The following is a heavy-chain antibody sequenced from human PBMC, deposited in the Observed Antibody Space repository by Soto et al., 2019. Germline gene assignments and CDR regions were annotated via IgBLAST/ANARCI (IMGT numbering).Heavy chain of an antibody. Sequence: PGKGLEWLSYITTSSTLYYAVSVKGRFTMSRDNAKNSLYLLMNSLRVEDTAVYYCARDGRRSCPPVSAFRLNRSSDL. CDR2: ITTSSTL. V-gene: IGHV3-11*01. J-gene: IGHJ2*01. D-gene: IGHD2-21*01. CDR3: ARDGRRSCPPVSAFRLNRSSDL.